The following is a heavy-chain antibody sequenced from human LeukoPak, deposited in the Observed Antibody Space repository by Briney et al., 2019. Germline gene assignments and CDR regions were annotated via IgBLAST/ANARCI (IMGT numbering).Heavy chain of an antibody. J-gene: IGHJ4*02. D-gene: IGHD3-22*01. CDR2: ISGSGGST. Sequence: PGGSLRLSCAASGFTFSSYAMSWVRQAPGKGLEWVSAISGSGGSTYYADSVKGRFTISRDNSKNTLYLQMNSLRAEDTAVYYCAKVRRDYYDSSGYYYVWIGYYFDHWGQGTLVTVSS. V-gene: IGHV3-23*01. CDR3: AKVRRDYYDSSGYYYVWIGYYFDH. CDR1: GFTFSSYA.